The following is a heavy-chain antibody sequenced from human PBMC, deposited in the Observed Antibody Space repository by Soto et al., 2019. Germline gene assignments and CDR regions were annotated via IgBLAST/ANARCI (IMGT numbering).Heavy chain of an antibody. J-gene: IGHJ4*02. V-gene: IGHV1-18*01. CDR1: GYTFPSYG. D-gene: IGHD4-17*01. Sequence: QVQLVQSGAEVMKPGASVKVSCKASGYTFPSYGISWVRQAPGQGLEWLGWISAYNGNTNYEQKLQGRVTMTTDTSTSTSYMELRSLRSDDTAVYYCVHLHYGDYFDYWCQGALVTVSS. CDR3: VHLHYGDYFDY. CDR2: ISAYNGNT.